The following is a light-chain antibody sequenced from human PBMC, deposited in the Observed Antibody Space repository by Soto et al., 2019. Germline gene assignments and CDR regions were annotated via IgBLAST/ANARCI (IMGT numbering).Light chain of an antibody. V-gene: IGKV3D-15*01. CDR1: QSVSSN. CDR3: QQGNNWPWT. Sequence: EMVMTQSPATLSVSPGERATLSCRASQSVSSNLAWYQQKPGQAPRLLIYGASTRATGIPARFSGSGSGTEFTLTISSLQSEDFAVYYCQQGNNWPWTFGQGTKVEIK. J-gene: IGKJ1*01. CDR2: GAS.